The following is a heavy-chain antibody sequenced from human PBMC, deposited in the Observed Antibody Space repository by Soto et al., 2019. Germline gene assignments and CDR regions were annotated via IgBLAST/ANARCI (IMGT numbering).Heavy chain of an antibody. J-gene: IGHJ6*02. CDR2: IYYSGST. D-gene: IGHD3-3*01. Sequence: SETLSLTCTVSGGSISSSSYYWGWIRQPRGKGLEWIGSIYYSGSTYYNPSLKSRVTISVDTSKNQFSLKLSSVTAADTAVYYCATRKKDYDFWSGYSTYYYYYYGMDVWGQGTTVTVSS. CDR3: ATRKKDYDFWSGYSTYYYYYYGMDV. V-gene: IGHV4-39*01. CDR1: GGSISSSSYY.